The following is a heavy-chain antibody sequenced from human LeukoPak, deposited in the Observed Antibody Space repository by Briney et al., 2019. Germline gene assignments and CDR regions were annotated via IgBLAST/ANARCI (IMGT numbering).Heavy chain of an antibody. V-gene: IGHV1-69*05. CDR3: ARVVRGPDAFDI. CDR2: IMPIFGTA. J-gene: IGHJ3*02. D-gene: IGHD3-10*01. CDR1: VGTFTIYA. Sequence: SVNVSFTASVGTFTIYAISWVRQAPGQGLEWMGGIMPIFGTANYAQKFQGRVTITTDETTSTAYMELSSLRSEDTAVYYCARVVRGPDAFDIWGQGTMVTVS.